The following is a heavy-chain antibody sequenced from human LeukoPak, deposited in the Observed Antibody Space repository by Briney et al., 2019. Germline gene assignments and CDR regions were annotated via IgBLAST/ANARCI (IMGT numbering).Heavy chain of an antibody. D-gene: IGHD4-23*01. V-gene: IGHV3-23*01. CDR3: ARAYGGNSIGHAFDI. CDR1: GFTFSSYA. J-gene: IGHJ3*02. Sequence: PGGSLRLSCAASGFTFSSYAMSWVRQAPGKGLEWVSAISGSGGSTYYADSVKGRFTISRDNSKNTLYLQMNSLRAEDTAVYYCARAYGGNSIGHAFDIWGQGTMVTVSS. CDR2: ISGSGGST.